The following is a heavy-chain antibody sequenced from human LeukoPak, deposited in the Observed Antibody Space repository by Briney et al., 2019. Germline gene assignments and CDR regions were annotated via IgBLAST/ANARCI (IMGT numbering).Heavy chain of an antibody. CDR1: GFTFSSYG. Sequence: GRSLRLSSAASGFTFSSYGMHWVRQAPGKGPEWVAVISYDGSNKYYADSVKGRFTISRDNSKNTLYLQMNSLRAEDTAVYYCASLVGPTDYWGQGTLVTVSS. CDR3: ASLVGPTDY. D-gene: IGHD3-10*01. V-gene: IGHV3-30*03. CDR2: ISYDGSNK. J-gene: IGHJ4*02.